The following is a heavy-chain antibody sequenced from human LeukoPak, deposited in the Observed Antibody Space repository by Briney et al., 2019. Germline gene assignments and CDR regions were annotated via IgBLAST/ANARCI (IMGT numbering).Heavy chain of an antibody. J-gene: IGHJ4*02. Sequence: GGSLRLSCAASGFTFSDYWMGWVRQAPGKGLEWVANIKQDGSEKYYVDSVKGRFTISRDNAKKSLYLQMNSLRAEDTAVYYCARRPGGYYDSNGILEYFDYWGQGILVTVSS. D-gene: IGHD3-22*01. V-gene: IGHV3-7*01. CDR3: ARRPGGYYDSNGILEYFDY. CDR1: GFTFSDYW. CDR2: IKQDGSEK.